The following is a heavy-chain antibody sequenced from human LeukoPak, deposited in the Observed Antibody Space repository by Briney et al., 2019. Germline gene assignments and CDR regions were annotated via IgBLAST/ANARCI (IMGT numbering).Heavy chain of an antibody. CDR1: GGTFSSYA. Sequence: GASVKVSCKASGGTFSSYAISWVRQAPGQGLEWMGRIIPIFGIANYAQKFQGRVTITADKSTSTPYMELSSLRSEDTAVYYCARDQGAEIPMVLNWFDPWGQGTLVTVSS. D-gene: IGHD3-10*01. CDR3: ARDQGAEIPMVLNWFDP. CDR2: IIPIFGIA. V-gene: IGHV1-69*04. J-gene: IGHJ5*02.